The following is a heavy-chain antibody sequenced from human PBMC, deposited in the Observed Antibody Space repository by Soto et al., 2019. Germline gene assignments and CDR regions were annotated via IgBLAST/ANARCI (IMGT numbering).Heavy chain of an antibody. CDR3: ARKRSGYGSGSYDYFDY. CDR2: INAGNGNT. V-gene: IGHV1-3*01. Sequence: GASVKVSCKASGYTFTSYAMHWVRQAPGQSLEWMGWINAGNGNTKYSQKFQGRVTITRDTSASTAYMELSSLRSEDTAVYYCARKRSGYGSGSYDYFDYWGQGTLVTVSS. J-gene: IGHJ4*02. D-gene: IGHD3-10*01. CDR1: GYTFTSYA.